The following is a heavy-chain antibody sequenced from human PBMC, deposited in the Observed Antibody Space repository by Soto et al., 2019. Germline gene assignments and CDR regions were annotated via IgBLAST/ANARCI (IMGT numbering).Heavy chain of an antibody. CDR1: GFTFSNSD. J-gene: IGHJ4*02. CDR3: AKVDAYSYRTDH. CDR2: SIGRTNNT. D-gene: IGHD3-16*02. V-gene: IGHV3-23*01. Sequence: EVHLLESGGGLVQAGGSLRLSCAASGFTFSNSDMTWVREALGKGPEWVSSIGRTNNTHYADSVKGRFAISRDNSHNTLYLQMNSLTAEDTAVYFCAKVDAYSYRTDHWGQGTLVTVSS.